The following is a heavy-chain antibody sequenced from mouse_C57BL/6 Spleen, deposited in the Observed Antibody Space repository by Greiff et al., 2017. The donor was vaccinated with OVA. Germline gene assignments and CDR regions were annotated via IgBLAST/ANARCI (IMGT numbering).Heavy chain of an antibody. V-gene: IGHV5-4*01. CDR3: ARGGRGLNFDY. CDR1: GFTFSSYA. Sequence: DVQLQESGGGLVKPGGSLKLSCAASGFTFSSYAMSWVRQTPEKRLEWVATISDGGSYTYYPDNVKGRFTISRDNAKNNLYLQMSHLKSEDTAMYYCARGGRGLNFDYWGQGTTLTVSS. D-gene: IGHD3-3*01. J-gene: IGHJ2*01. CDR2: ISDGGSYT.